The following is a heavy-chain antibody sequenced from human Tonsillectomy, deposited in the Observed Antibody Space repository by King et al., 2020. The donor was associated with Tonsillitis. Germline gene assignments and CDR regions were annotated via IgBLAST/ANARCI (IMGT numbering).Heavy chain of an antibody. CDR1: GFTFINAW. D-gene: IGHD6-19*01. CDR3: TTAWTVVGSYS. Sequence: VQLVESGGGLVKPGGSLRLSCAASGFTFINAWMSWVSQTPGKGLEWVGRIKSKSDGGTTDYAAPVKGRFTISRDDSKNTVYLQMNSLKTEDTAVYYCTTAWTVVGSYSWGQGTLVTVSS. V-gene: IGHV3-15*01. CDR2: IKSKSDGGTT. J-gene: IGHJ4*02.